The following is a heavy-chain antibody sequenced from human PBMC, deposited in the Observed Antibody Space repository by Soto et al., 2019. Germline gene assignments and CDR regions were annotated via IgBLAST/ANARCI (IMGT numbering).Heavy chain of an antibody. D-gene: IGHD4-17*01. J-gene: IGHJ4*02. CDR2: ISLYNDNT. CDR3: AREPRPSDYSDYGDSYFDY. V-gene: IGHV1-18*01. Sequence: QVKLVQSGGEVKKPGASVKVSCKASGYTFTSYDINWVRQAPGQGLEWMGWISLYNDNTNYAQNLQDRVTMSIDTPPXXAXLELRSLRSDDTAVYYCAREPRPSDYSDYGDSYFDYWGQGTLVTVSS. CDR1: GYTFTSYD.